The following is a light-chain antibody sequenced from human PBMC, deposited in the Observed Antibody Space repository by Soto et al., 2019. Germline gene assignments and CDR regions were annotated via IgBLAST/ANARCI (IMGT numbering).Light chain of an antibody. CDR3: QHANTFPLT. J-gene: IGKJ4*02. V-gene: IGKV1-12*01. CDR2: HAS. Sequence: DIQMTQSPSSVSASVGDRVTITCRASQDISDWLAWYQQKPGKAPNLLIYHASSLQRGVPQRFSGSGTGTDYTLTISSLLPEELATYCCQHANTFPLTFGGGTKVDIK. CDR1: QDISDW.